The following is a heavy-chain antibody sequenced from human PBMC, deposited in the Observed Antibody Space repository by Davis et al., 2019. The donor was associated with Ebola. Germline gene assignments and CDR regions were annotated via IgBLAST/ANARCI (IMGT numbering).Heavy chain of an antibody. CDR3: ARDLVGSYYGMDV. V-gene: IGHV4-59*01. J-gene: IGHJ6*04. Sequence: SETLSLTCTVSGGSISTDYWSWIRQPPGKGLEWIGYIYYSGSTNYNPSLKSRVTISVETSKNQFSLKLSSVTAADTAVYYCARDLVGSYYGMDVWGKGTTVTVSS. CDR2: IYYSGST. CDR1: GGSISTDY. D-gene: IGHD4/OR15-4a*01.